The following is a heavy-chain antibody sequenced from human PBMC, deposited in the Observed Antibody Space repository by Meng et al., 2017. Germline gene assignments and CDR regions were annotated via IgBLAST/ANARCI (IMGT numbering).Heavy chain of an antibody. CDR1: GYTFTNYY. D-gene: IGHD4-11*01. CDR3: ARDWAVKGFYYFDY. J-gene: IGHJ4*02. V-gene: IGHV1-46*01. Sequence: ASVKVSCKASGYTFTNYYLHWVRQAPGQGLEWMGLINPSEGGTGFAQKFQGRLTMTRDTSTKTVYMELSDLRSEDTAVYYCARDWAVKGFYYFDYWGQGTLVTVSS. CDR2: INPSEGGT.